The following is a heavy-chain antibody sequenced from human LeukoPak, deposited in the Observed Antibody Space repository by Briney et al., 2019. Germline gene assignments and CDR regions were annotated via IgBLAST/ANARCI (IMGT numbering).Heavy chain of an antibody. CDR2: ISNGGSN. V-gene: IGHV4-59*08. CDR3: ARQFKGLLDS. CDR1: GVAVRASAY. J-gene: IGHJ4*02. Sequence: SETLSLTCAVSGVAVRASAYWTWLRKSPEKRLEWIGYISNGGSNEYNPSLRSRVTTSLDTSKNQFSLKLISMTTADRAVYYCARQFKGLLDSWGQGALVTVSS.